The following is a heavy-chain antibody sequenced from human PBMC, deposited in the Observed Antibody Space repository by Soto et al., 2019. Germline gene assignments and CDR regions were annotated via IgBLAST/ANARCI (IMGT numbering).Heavy chain of an antibody. V-gene: IGHV3-53*01. J-gene: IGHJ3*02. CDR1: GFTVSSNY. Sequence: GGSLRLSCAASGFTVSSNYMSWVRQAPGKGLEWVSVIYSGGSTYYADSVKGRFTISRDNSKNTLYLQMNSLRAEDTAVYYCARAGSGGADYYDSSLEDYGAFDIWGQGTMVTVSS. CDR2: IYSGGST. CDR3: ARAGSGGADYYDSSLEDYGAFDI. D-gene: IGHD3-22*01.